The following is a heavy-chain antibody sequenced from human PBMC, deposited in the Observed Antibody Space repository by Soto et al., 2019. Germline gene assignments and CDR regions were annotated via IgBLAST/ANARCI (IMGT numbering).Heavy chain of an antibody. J-gene: IGHJ4*02. V-gene: IGHV4-59*01. Sequence: PSETLSLTCTVSGGSISSYYWSWIRQPPGKGPEWIGYIYYSGSTNYNPSLKSRVTISVDTSKNQFSLKLTSVTAADTAVYYCARRYGGNFDYWGQGTLVTVSS. CDR1: GGSISSYY. D-gene: IGHD1-26*01. CDR3: ARRYGGNFDY. CDR2: IYYSGST.